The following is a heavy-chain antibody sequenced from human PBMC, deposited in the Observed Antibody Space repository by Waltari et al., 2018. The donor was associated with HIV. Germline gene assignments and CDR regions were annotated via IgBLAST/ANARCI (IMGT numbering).Heavy chain of an antibody. V-gene: IGHV1-3*01. D-gene: IGHD3-16*02. CDR1: GYTFTNYA. CDR3: AREGAGDIYYLEY. J-gene: IGHJ4*02. CDR2: INVGNSKT. Sequence: QVQLVQSRAEVKRPGASVKVSCKTSGYTFTNYAVHWVRQAPGQRLESMGWINVGNSKTQYSQKFQGRLTITRDTSASVAYMELTRLTSEDTAVYFCAREGAGDIYYLEYWGQGTLVTVSS.